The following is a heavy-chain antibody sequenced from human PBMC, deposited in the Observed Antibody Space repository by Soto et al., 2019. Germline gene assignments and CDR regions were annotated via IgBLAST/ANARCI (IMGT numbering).Heavy chain of an antibody. D-gene: IGHD5-18*01. CDR1: GFTLTNVW. CDR3: SHGYGQYFDS. Sequence: EVQLVESGGGLVKPGGSLRLSYAVSGFTLTNVWMNWVRQAPGKGLEWVGRIKSKTDGGTTDYAAPVKGRFTISRDDSKNTLYLQMNSLKTEDTAVYYCSHGYGQYFDSWGQGTLVTVSS. CDR2: IKSKTDGGTT. J-gene: IGHJ4*02. V-gene: IGHV3-15*07.